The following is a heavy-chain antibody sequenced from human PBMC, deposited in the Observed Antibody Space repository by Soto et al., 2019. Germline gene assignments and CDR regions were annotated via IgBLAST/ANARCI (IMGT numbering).Heavy chain of an antibody. CDR2: INHSGST. J-gene: IGHJ4*02. Sequence: SETLSLTCAVYGGSFSGYYWSWIRQPPGKGLEWIGEINHSGSTNYNPSLKSRVTISVDTSKNQFSLKLSSVTAADTAVYYCARAGSGFDYWGQGTLVTVSS. CDR3: ARAGSGFDY. V-gene: IGHV4-34*01. D-gene: IGHD6-19*01. CDR1: GGSFSGYY.